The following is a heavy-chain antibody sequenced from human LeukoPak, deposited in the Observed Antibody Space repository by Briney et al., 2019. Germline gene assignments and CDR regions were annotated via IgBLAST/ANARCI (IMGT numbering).Heavy chain of an antibody. V-gene: IGHV1-18*01. J-gene: IGHJ5*02. CDR1: GFTFTNYG. CDR2: ISAYTGNT. D-gene: IGHD1-26*01. Sequence: GGSLRLSCTASGFTFTNYGISWVRQAPGQGLEWMGWISAYTGNTNYAQNFQGRVTMTTDTSTSTAFMELRSLRSDDTAVYYCARDLSGRYLSFDPWGQGTLVTVSS. CDR3: ARDLSGRYLSFDP.